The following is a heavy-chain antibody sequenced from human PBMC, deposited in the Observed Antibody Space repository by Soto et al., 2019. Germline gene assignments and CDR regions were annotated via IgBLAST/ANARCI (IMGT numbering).Heavy chain of an antibody. CDR2: ISGSGGRT. D-gene: IGHD3-9*01. Sequence: PGGSLRLSCAASGFTFSSYAMSWVRQAPGKGLEWVSAISGSGGRTCYADSVQGRFTISRDNSKNTLYLQMNSLRAEDTAVYYCAKDPYDILTGYYYGPGYWGQGTLVTVSS. V-gene: IGHV3-23*01. J-gene: IGHJ4*02. CDR3: AKDPYDILTGYYYGPGY. CDR1: GFTFSSYA.